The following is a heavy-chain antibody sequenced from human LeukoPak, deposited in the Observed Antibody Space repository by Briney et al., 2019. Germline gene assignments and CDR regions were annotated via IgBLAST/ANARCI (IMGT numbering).Heavy chain of an antibody. V-gene: IGHV3-23*01. CDR3: AELGITMIGGV. D-gene: IGHD3-10*02. CDR1: GFTFSIYA. Sequence: GGSLRLSCAASGFTFSIYAMSWVRQAPGKGLEWVSAITGSGGGTYYADSVKGRFTISRDNSKNSLYLQMNGLRAEDTAVYYCAELGITMIGGVWGKGTTVTISS. J-gene: IGHJ6*04. CDR2: ITGSGGGT.